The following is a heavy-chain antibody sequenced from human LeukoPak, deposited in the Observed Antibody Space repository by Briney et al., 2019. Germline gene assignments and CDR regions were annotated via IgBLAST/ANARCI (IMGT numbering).Heavy chain of an antibody. Sequence: GGSLRLSCAASGFTFSSYEMNWVRQAPGKGLEWVSYISASGSTIYYADSVKGRFTFSRDNAKNSLYLQMSSLRADDTALYFCARLHRYGYYYYYMDVWGKGTTVSVSS. J-gene: IGHJ6*03. CDR3: ARLHRYGYYYYYMDV. CDR2: ISASGSTI. V-gene: IGHV3-48*03. D-gene: IGHD5-18*01. CDR1: GFTFSSYE.